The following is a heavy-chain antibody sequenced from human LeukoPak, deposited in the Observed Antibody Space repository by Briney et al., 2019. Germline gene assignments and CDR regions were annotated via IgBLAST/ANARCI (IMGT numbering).Heavy chain of an antibody. CDR3: ARTPAQWLTYYFDY. D-gene: IGHD6-19*01. V-gene: IGHV1-18*01. Sequence: ASVKVSCKASGYTFTSYGISWVRQAPGQGLEWMGWISAYNGNTNYARKLQGRVTMTTDTSTSTAYMELRSLRSDDTAVYYCARTPAQWLTYYFDYWGQGTLVTVSS. J-gene: IGHJ4*02. CDR2: ISAYNGNT. CDR1: GYTFTSYG.